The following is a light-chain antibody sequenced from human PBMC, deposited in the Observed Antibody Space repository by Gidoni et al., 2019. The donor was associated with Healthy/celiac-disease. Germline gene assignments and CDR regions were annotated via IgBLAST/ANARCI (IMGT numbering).Light chain of an antibody. Sequence: EIALTQPPGTLSSSPGERATLPCRASQSVSSNYLDWYQQKPGQAPRLLIYGASSRATGIPDRFSGSGSGTDFTLTISRVEPEDFAVYYCKQYGSSPATFGQGTKVEIK. J-gene: IGKJ1*01. CDR2: GAS. CDR1: QSVSSNY. V-gene: IGKV3-20*01. CDR3: KQYGSSPAT.